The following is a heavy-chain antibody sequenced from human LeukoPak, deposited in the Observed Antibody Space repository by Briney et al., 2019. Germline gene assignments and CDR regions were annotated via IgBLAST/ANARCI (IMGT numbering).Heavy chain of an antibody. V-gene: IGHV3-48*01. D-gene: IGHD3-22*01. CDR3: ARTRSSGYLTFDY. J-gene: IGHJ4*02. CDR1: GGSISSSN. CDR2: ITNSGNSK. Sequence: SSETLSLTCAVSGGSISSSNWWSWVRQAPGKGLEWVSYITNSGNSKSYADSVKGRFTISRDNTKNSLYLQMNGLRAEDTAVYYCARTRSSGYLTFDYWGQGILVTVSS.